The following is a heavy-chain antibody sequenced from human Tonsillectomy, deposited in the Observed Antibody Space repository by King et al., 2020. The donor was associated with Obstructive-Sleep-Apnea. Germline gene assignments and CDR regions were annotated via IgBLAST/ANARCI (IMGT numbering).Heavy chain of an antibody. D-gene: IGHD3-3*01. CDR1: GFTFSSYW. V-gene: IGHV3-7*01. Sequence: VQLVESGGGLVQPGGSLRLSCAASGFTFSSYWMRWVRQAPGKGLEWVANIKQDGSEKYDVDSVKGRFTISTDNAKNALFLQMHSRRVDDTAVYYCARAWNYAMDVWGQGTTVTVSS. CDR3: ARAWNYAMDV. J-gene: IGHJ6*02. CDR2: IKQDGSEK.